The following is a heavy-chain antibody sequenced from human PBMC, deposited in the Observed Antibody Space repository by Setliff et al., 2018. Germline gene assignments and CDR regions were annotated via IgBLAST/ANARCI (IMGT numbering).Heavy chain of an antibody. CDR3: ARASSGWYSAYYYYMDV. CDR2: IHHSGIT. V-gene: IGHV4-38-2*01. CDR1: SYSISTGYY. J-gene: IGHJ6*03. Sequence: SETLSLTCDVFSYSISTGYYWGWIRQPPGKGLEWIGYIHHSGITYYNPSLRSRVTLSVDTSKNQFSLNLTSVTAADTAVYYCARASSGWYSAYYYYMDVWGKGTTVTVS. D-gene: IGHD6-19*01.